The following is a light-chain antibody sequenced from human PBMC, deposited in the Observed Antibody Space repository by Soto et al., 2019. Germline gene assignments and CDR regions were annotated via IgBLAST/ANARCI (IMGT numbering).Light chain of an antibody. V-gene: IGKV3-20*01. CDR1: QSVSSTY. CDR3: QQYGSSPYT. Sequence: EIVLTQSPGTLSLSPGERATLSCRASQSVSSTYLAWYQQKPGQAPRLLIYGASIRATGVPDRFSGSGSGTDFTLNISRLEPEDFAVYYCQQYGSSPYTFGQATKLEIK. CDR2: GAS. J-gene: IGKJ2*01.